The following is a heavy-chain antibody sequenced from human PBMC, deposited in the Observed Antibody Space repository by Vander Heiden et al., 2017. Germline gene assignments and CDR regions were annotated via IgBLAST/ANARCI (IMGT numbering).Heavy chain of an antibody. CDR2: ISGSGGST. CDR3: ATAWVAASNWFDP. Sequence: EVQLLESGGGLVQPGGSLRLPCAAPGFPFSSYAMSWVRQAPGKGLEWVSAISGSGGSTYYADSVKGRFTISRDNSKNTLYLQMNSLRAEDTAVYYCATAWVAASNWFDPWGQGTLVTVSS. D-gene: IGHD2-15*01. CDR1: GFPFSSYA. J-gene: IGHJ5*02. V-gene: IGHV3-23*01.